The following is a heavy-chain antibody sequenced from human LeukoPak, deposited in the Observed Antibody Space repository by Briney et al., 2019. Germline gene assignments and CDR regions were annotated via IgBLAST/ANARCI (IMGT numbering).Heavy chain of an antibody. CDR2: ISSSGSTI. D-gene: IGHD3-10*01. V-gene: IGHV3-48*03. CDR3: AISVMVRGVIGSLDY. Sequence: GGSLRLSCAASGFTFSSYEMNWVRQAPGKGLEWVSYISSSGSTIYYADSVKGRFTISRDNAKNSLYLQMNSLRAEDTAVYYCAISVMVRGVIGSLDYWGQGTLVTVSS. J-gene: IGHJ4*02. CDR1: GFTFSSYE.